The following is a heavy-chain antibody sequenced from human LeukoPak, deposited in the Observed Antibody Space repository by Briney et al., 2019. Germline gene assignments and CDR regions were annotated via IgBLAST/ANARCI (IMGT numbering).Heavy chain of an antibody. CDR2: IYHSGST. CDR3: ARDTAFGYSSSWYAY. CDR1: GGSISNKY. D-gene: IGHD6-13*01. Sequence: SETLSLTCTVSGGSISNKYWSWIRQPPGKGLEWIGYIYHSGSTNYNPSLKSRVTISVDTSKNQFSLKLSSVTAADTAVYYCARDTAFGYSSSWYAYWGQGTLVTVSS. J-gene: IGHJ4*02. V-gene: IGHV4-59*12.